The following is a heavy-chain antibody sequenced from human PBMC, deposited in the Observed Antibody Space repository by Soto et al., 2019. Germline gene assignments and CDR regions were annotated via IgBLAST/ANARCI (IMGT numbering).Heavy chain of an antibody. D-gene: IGHD6-6*01. CDR1: GFSIRSYS. J-gene: IGHJ4*02. V-gene: IGHV3-48*04. Sequence: GGSLRLSCVASGFSIRSYSMNWVRQAPGKGLEWISYISSSSGTINYADSVKGRFTISRDTAKNSLSLQMNSLRAEDTAVYYCSRDRPGPQHYFDYWGQGIMVTVSS. CDR2: ISSSSGTI. CDR3: SRDRPGPQHYFDY.